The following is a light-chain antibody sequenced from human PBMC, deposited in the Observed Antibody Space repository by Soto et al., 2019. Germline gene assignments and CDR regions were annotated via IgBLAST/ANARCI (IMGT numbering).Light chain of an antibody. CDR3: QQYNNWPPLT. V-gene: IGKV3-15*01. CDR2: GAS. Sequence: EIVMTQSPATLSVSPGERATLSCRASQSVSSNLAWYQQKPGQAPRLLIYGASTRATGIPARFSGSGSGTELNLTISRLQSEDFAVDYCQQYNNWPPLTFGGGTKVEIK. J-gene: IGKJ4*01. CDR1: QSVSSN.